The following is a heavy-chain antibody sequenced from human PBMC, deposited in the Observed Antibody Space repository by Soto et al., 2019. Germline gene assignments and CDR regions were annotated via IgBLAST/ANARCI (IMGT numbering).Heavy chain of an antibody. D-gene: IGHD2-2*01. CDR1: GGSFSGYY. V-gene: IGHV4-34*01. J-gene: IGHJ6*02. CDR3: ARGFVYCSSTSCYRSLYYCYGMDV. Sequence: SETLSLTCAVYGGSFSGYYWSWIRQPPGKGLEWIGEINHSGSTNYNPSLKSRVTISVDTSKNQFSLKLSSVTAADTAVYYCARGFVYCSSTSCYRSLYYCYGMDVWGQGTTVTVSS. CDR2: INHSGST.